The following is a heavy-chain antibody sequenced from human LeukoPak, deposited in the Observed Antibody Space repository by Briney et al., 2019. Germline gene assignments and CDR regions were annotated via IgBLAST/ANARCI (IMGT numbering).Heavy chain of an antibody. CDR3: ARVTEAPYYFDY. Sequence: GGSLRLSRAASGFTFSSYSMNWVRQAPGKGLEWVSSISSSSSYIYYADSVKGRFTISRDNAKNSLYLQMNSLRAEDTAVYYCARVTEAPYYFDYWGQGTLVTVSS. CDR1: GFTFSSYS. J-gene: IGHJ4*02. CDR2: ISSSSSYI. V-gene: IGHV3-21*01.